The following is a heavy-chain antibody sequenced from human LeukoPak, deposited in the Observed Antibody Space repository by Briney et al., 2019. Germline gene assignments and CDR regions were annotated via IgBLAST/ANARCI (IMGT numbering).Heavy chain of an antibody. V-gene: IGHV4-4*07. CDR2: IYTSGST. D-gene: IGHD1-20*01. Sequence: SETLSLTCTVSGGSISSYYWSWIRQPAGKGLEWIGRIYTSGSTSYNPSLKSRVTMSVDTSKNQFSLKLSSVTAADTAVYYCARDGAPPLTGTYNWFDPWGQGTLVTVSS. CDR3: ARDGAPPLTGTYNWFDP. CDR1: GGSISSYY. J-gene: IGHJ5*02.